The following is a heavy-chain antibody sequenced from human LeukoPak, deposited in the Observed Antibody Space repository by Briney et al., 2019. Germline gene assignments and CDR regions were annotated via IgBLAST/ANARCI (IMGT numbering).Heavy chain of an antibody. CDR2: IKQDGSKK. V-gene: IGHV3-7*04. CDR1: GFTFSSYG. CDR3: TRVGYIDEGIDY. D-gene: IGHD5-24*01. J-gene: IGHJ4*02. Sequence: GGSLRLSCAASGFTFSSYGMHWVRQAPGKGLEWVANIKQDGSKKPYVDSVKGRFTISRDNAKNSLYLQMNSLRAEDTAIYYCTRVGYIDEGIDYWGQGTLVTVSS.